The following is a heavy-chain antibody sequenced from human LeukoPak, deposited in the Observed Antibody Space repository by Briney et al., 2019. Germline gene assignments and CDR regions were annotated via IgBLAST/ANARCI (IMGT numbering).Heavy chain of an antibody. CDR1: GFTFSSYW. CDR2: IKQDGSDK. Sequence: GGSLRLSCAASGFTFSSYWMSWVRQAPGKGLEWVANIKQDGSDKYYVDSVKGRFTISRDNAKNSLYLQMNSLRAEDTAVYYCARSPDYYYMDVWGKGTTVTVSS. J-gene: IGHJ6*03. V-gene: IGHV3-7*01. CDR3: ARSPDYYYMDV.